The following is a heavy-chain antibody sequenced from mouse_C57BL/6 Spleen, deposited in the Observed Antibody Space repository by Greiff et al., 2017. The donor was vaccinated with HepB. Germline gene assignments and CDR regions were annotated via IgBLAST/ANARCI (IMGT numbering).Heavy chain of an antibody. V-gene: IGHV1-55*01. CDR1: GYTFTSYW. CDR2: IYPGSGST. Sequence: QVQLQQPGAELVKPGASVKMSCKASGYTFTSYWITWVKQRPGQGLEWIGDIYPGSGSTNYNEKFKSKATLTVDTSSSTAYMQLSSLTSEDSAVYYCARWYYGSSPLFDYWGQGTTLTVSS. D-gene: IGHD1-1*01. CDR3: ARWYYGSSPLFDY. J-gene: IGHJ2*01.